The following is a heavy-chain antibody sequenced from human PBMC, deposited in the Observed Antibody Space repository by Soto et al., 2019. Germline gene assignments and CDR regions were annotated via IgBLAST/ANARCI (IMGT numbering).Heavy chain of an antibody. CDR2: ISGSGGST. Sequence: EVQLLESGGGLVQPGGSLRLSCAASGFTFSSYAMSWVRQAPGKGLEWVSAISGSGGSTYYADSVKGRFTISRDNSKNTLYLQMNSLRAEDTAVYYCAKVGTRDILTGYYGGYGMDVWGQGTTVTVSS. J-gene: IGHJ6*02. V-gene: IGHV3-23*01. CDR1: GFTFSSYA. CDR3: AKVGTRDILTGYYGGYGMDV. D-gene: IGHD3-9*01.